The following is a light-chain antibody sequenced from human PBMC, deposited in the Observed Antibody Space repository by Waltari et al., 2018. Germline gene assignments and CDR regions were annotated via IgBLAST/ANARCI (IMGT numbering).Light chain of an antibody. CDR2: KAS. Sequence: DIQMTQSPSSLSASVGDKVTITCRASQSISTWLAWFQLKPGKAPKLLIYKASNLESGVPSRVSGSGSGTEFTLTISSLLPEDFATYYCQQYNSDSHSFGQGTRLEIK. CDR3: QQYNSDSHS. V-gene: IGKV1-5*03. J-gene: IGKJ2*01. CDR1: QSISTW.